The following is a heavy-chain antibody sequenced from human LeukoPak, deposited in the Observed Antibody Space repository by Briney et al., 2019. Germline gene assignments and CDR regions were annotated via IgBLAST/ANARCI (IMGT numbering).Heavy chain of an antibody. CDR2: VSDRGGT. J-gene: IGHJ4*02. CDR3: ARDGGYDRPGIDY. Sequence: PSDTLSLTCTVSRGSISSYYWSWIRQSPGKGLEWIGYVSDRGGTNYNPSLKSRVTISVDTSKNQFSLKLRSVTAADTAVYYCARDGGYDRPGIDYWGQGTLVTVS. CDR1: RGSISSYY. D-gene: IGHD5-12*01. V-gene: IGHV4-59*01.